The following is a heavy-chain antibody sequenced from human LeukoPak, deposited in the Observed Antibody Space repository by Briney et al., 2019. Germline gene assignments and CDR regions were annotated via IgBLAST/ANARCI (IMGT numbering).Heavy chain of an antibody. V-gene: IGHV1-18*01. CDR1: GYNFTSFG. J-gene: IGHJ2*01. Sequence: GASVKVSCKTSGYNFTSFGITWVRQAPGQGLEWMGWISAYNGDTKYAQKVQDRVTMTTDTSTNTAYMELRSLRSDDTAVYYCARDPSNSSGRYQYFDLWGRGTLVTVSS. CDR3: ARDPSNSSGRYQYFDL. CDR2: ISAYNGDT. D-gene: IGHD6-13*01.